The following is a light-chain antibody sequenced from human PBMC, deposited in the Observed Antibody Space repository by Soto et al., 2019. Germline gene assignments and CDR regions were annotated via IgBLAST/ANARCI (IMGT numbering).Light chain of an antibody. CDR1: QNTGRY. V-gene: IGKV1-39*01. CDR2: SAS. J-gene: IGKJ1*01. CDR3: HQSSSTPLT. Sequence: IQMTQSPSSLSASVGDRVTITCRASQNTGRYFNLYLQKPGKAPKLLIYSASSLQSGDPSRFSGSGSGTDFTLTISSLQPEDCGRYYCHQSSSTPLTCGQGTQVELK.